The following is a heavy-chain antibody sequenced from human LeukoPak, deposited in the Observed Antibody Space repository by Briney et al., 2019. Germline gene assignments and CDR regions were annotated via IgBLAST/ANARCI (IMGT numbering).Heavy chain of an antibody. V-gene: IGHV3-23*01. Sequence: AGGSLRLSCAASGFTFSNHDMSWVRQAPGQRLEWVSSISDSGSHTYYADSVKGRFTISRDNSKNTLFLQMNSLRAEDTAVYYCSKHWDFWGQGILVTVSS. J-gene: IGHJ4*02. CDR1: GFTFSNHD. D-gene: IGHD1-1*01. CDR2: ISDSGSHT. CDR3: SKHWDF.